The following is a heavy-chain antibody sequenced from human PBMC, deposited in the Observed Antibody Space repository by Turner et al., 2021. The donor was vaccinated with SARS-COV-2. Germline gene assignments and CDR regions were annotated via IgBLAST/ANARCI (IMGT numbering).Heavy chain of an antibody. CDR2: INPSGGYT. CDR3: ARAGGGFDP. J-gene: IGHJ5*02. D-gene: IGHD2-15*01. CDR1: GYTFPSYY. V-gene: IGHV1-46*01. Sequence: QVQLVQSGAEVKKPGASVKVSCKASGYTFPSYYMHWVRQAPGQGLEWMGIINPSGGYTGYAQRFQGRVTMTRDTSTSTVYMELSSLRSEDTAVYYCARAGGGFDPWGQGTLVTVSS.